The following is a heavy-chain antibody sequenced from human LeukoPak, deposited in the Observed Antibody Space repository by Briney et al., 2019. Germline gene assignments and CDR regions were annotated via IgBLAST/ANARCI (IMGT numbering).Heavy chain of an antibody. CDR1: GFTFSTYS. Sequence: GGSLRLSCAASGFTFSTYSMNWVRQAPGKGLEWVSCITSSSSYIYYADSVKGRFTISRDNAKNSLYLQMNSLRAEDTAVYYCAREDSGSYYYFDYWGQGTLVTVSS. CDR3: AREDSGSYYYFDY. D-gene: IGHD1-26*01. V-gene: IGHV3-21*01. J-gene: IGHJ4*02. CDR2: ITSSSSYI.